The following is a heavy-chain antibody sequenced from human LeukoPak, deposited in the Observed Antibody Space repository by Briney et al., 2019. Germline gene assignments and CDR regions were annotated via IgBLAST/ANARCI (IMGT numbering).Heavy chain of an antibody. D-gene: IGHD3-3*01. Sequence: PGRSLRLSCAASGFTFSSYAMHWVRQAPGKGLEWVAVISYDGSNKYYADSVKGRFTISRDNSKNTLYLQMNSLRAEDTAVYYCARDLYYDFWSGTTQPYYGMDVWGQGTTVTVSS. V-gene: IGHV3-30-3*01. CDR2: ISYDGSNK. CDR1: GFTFSSYA. CDR3: ARDLYYDFWSGTTQPYYGMDV. J-gene: IGHJ6*02.